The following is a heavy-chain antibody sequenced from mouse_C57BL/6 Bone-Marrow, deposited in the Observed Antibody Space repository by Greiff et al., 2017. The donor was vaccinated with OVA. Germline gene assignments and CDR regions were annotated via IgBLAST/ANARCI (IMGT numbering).Heavy chain of an antibody. CDR3: TKWSYGSGYWYFYV. CDR1: GYTFTSYW. Sequence: QVQLKQPGAELVMPGASVKLSCKASGYTFTSYWMHWVKQRPGQGLEWIGEIDPSDSYTNYNPKFKGKSTLTVDKSSSTAYLQLSSLTSEDSAVYNCTKWSYGSGYWYFYVWGTGATVTVAS. J-gene: IGHJ1*03. D-gene: IGHD1-1*01. V-gene: IGHV1-69*01. CDR2: IDPSDSYT.